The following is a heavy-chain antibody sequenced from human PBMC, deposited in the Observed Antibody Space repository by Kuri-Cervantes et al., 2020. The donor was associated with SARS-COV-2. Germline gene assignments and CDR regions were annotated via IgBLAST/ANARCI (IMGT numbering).Heavy chain of an antibody. CDR2: IYYSGST. CDR1: GGSISSSSYY. D-gene: IGHD2-2*01. CDR3: ARGTHIVVVPAAIDY. Sequence: SETLSLTCTVSGGSISSSSYYWGWIRQPPGKGLEWIGSIYYSGSTYYNPSLKSRVTISVDTSKNQFSLKLSSVTAADTAVYYCARGTHIVVVPAAIDYWGQGTLVT. V-gene: IGHV4-39*01. J-gene: IGHJ4*02.